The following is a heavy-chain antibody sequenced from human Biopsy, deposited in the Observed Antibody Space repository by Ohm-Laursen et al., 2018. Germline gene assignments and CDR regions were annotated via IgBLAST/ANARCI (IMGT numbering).Heavy chain of an antibody. V-gene: IGHV5-51*01. CDR2: IYPGDSET. J-gene: IGHJ1*01. CDR3: ARQGDHYDRSGYYGELQH. Sequence: ESLKISCKGSGYSFTNYWIGWVRQMPGKGLEWMGIIYPGDSETRYSPSFHAQVSISANKPISTAYLQWCSLRASDPAMYYWARQGDHYDRSGYYGELQHWGQGTLVTVSS. CDR1: GYSFTNYW. D-gene: IGHD3-22*01.